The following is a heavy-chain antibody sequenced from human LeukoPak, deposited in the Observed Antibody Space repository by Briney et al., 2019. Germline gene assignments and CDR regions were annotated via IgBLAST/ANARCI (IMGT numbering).Heavy chain of an antibody. CDR3: ARVLFRESSRFDY. CDR1: GYTFTDNY. Sequence: GASVKVSCKASGYTFTDNYIHWVRQAPGQGLEWMGRINPNSGATNYAQNFLGRVTMARDTSISTAYMELNSLTSDDTAVYYCARVLFRESSRFDYWGQGTLVIVSS. V-gene: IGHV1-2*06. D-gene: IGHD1-26*01. J-gene: IGHJ4*02. CDR2: INPNSGAT.